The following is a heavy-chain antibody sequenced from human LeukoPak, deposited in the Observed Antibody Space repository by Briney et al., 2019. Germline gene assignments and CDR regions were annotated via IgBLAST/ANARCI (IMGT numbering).Heavy chain of an antibody. V-gene: IGHV3-30*03. CDR2: ISYDGSNK. D-gene: IGHD1-1*01. Sequence: GRSLRLSCAASGFTFSSYGMHWVRQAPGKGLEWVAVISYDGSNKYYADSVKGRSTVSRDNDKNTVYLQMNSLRAEDTALYYCARINSRDDYWGQGTLVTVSS. J-gene: IGHJ4*02. CDR1: GFTFSSYG. CDR3: ARINSRDDY.